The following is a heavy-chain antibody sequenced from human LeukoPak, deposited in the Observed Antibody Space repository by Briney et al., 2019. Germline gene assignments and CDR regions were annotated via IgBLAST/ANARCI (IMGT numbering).Heavy chain of an antibody. Sequence: GGSLRLSCEDSGRNFRNYEMNWVRQAPGKGLEWVSNISSSGSSRNYADSVKGRFTISRDNTKNSLYLQMNSLTVEDTAVYYCATGYTYCDYWGQGTVVTVSS. CDR1: GRNFRNYE. V-gene: IGHV3-48*03. J-gene: IGHJ4*02. CDR3: ATGYTYCDY. D-gene: IGHD5-18*01. CDR2: ISSSGSSR.